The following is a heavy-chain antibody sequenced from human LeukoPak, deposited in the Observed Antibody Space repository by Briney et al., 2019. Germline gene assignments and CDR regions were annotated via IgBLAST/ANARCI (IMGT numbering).Heavy chain of an antibody. CDR2: ISAYNGNT. J-gene: IGHJ4*02. D-gene: IGHD1-1*01. Sequence: ASVKVSCKASGYTFTSYGINWVRQAPGQGLEWMGWISAYNGNTNYAQKLQGRVTMTTDTSTRTIYMELRSLTSDDTAVYYCAVIPRYNWNDGLRDYWGQGTLVTVSS. CDR3: AVIPRYNWNDGLRDY. CDR1: GYTFTSYG. V-gene: IGHV1-18*01.